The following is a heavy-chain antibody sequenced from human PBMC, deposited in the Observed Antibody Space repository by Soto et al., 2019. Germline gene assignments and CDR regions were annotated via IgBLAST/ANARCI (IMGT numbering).Heavy chain of an antibody. V-gene: IGHV3-30*18. CDR2: ISYDGSNK. CDR1: GFTFSSYV. CDR3: AKALDVVVPAAIINYYGMDV. J-gene: IGHJ6*02. Sequence: GGSLRLSCAASGFTFSSYVMHWVRQAPGKGLEWVAVISYDGSNKYYADSVKGRFTISRDNSKNTLYLQMNSLRAEDTAVYYCAKALDVVVPAAIINYYGMDVWGQGTTVTVSS. D-gene: IGHD2-2*01.